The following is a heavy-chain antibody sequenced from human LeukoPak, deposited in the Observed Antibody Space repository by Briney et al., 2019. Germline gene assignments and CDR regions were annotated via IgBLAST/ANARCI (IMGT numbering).Heavy chain of an antibody. V-gene: IGHV4-38-2*02. CDR2: INHSGST. J-gene: IGHJ5*02. CDR3: ARQLGYYDSSGST. CDR1: GYSISSGYY. D-gene: IGHD3-22*01. Sequence: SQTLSLTCTVSGYSISSGYYWGWIRQSPEKGLEWIGEINHSGSTNYNPSLKSRVTISVDTSKNHFSLRLSSVTAADTAVYYCARQLGYYDSSGSTWGQGTLVTVSS.